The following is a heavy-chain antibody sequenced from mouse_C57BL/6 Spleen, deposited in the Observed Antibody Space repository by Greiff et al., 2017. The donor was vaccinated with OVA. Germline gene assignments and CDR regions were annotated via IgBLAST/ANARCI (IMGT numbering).Heavy chain of an antibody. CDR2: IDPNSGGT. D-gene: IGHD2-1*01. CDR1: GYTFTSYW. V-gene: IGHV1-72*01. CDR3: ARGALGNLYYAMDY. J-gene: IGHJ4*01. Sequence: VQLQQPGAELVQPGASVKLSCKASGYTFTSYWMHWVKQRPGRGLEWIGRIDPNSGGTKYNEKFKSKATLTVDKPSSTAYMQLSSLTSEDSAVYYCARGALGNLYYAMDYWGQGTSVTVSS.